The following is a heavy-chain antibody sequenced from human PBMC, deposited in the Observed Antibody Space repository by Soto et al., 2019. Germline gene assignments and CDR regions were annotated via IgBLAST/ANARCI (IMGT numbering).Heavy chain of an antibody. Sequence: PSETLSLTCAVSGGSISSGGYLWSWIRQHPGKGLEWIGFIFYSGSTFYNPSLKSPVTISVDTSKNQFSLKLTSVTAADTAVYYCARGDCSGGSCYYFDYWGQGTLVTVSS. CDR3: ARGDCSGGSCYYFDY. CDR1: GGSISSGGYL. J-gene: IGHJ4*02. CDR2: IFYSGST. V-gene: IGHV4-31*11. D-gene: IGHD2-15*01.